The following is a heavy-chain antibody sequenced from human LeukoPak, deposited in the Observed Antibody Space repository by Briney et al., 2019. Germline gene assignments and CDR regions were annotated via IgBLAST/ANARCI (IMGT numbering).Heavy chain of an antibody. J-gene: IGHJ4*02. Sequence: GGSLRLSCAVSGFTFSRYGMHWVRQAPGKGPEWVALISYDGGNKDYVDSVKGRFTVSRDNSRNALYLQLNSLRPEDTAVYYCAKDRSTYNVLTGYQDYWGQGTLVTVSS. CDR1: GFTFSRYG. CDR2: ISYDGGNK. D-gene: IGHD3-9*01. V-gene: IGHV3-30*18. CDR3: AKDRSTYNVLTGYQDY.